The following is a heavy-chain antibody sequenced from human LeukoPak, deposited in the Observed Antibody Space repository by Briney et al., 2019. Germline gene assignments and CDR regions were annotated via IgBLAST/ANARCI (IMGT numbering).Heavy chain of an antibody. D-gene: IGHD3-22*01. V-gene: IGHV1-2*02. Sequence: ASVKVSCKASGYTFTGYYMHWVRQAPGQGLEWMGWINPNSGGTNYAQKFQGRVTMTRDTSTSTVYMELSSLRSEDTAVYYCARVEIDYYDSSGYEDAFDIWGQGTMVTVSS. CDR2: INPNSGGT. CDR3: ARVEIDYYDSSGYEDAFDI. J-gene: IGHJ3*02. CDR1: GYTFTGYY.